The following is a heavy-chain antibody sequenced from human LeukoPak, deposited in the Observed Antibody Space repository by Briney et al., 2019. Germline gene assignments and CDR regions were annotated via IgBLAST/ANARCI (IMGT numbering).Heavy chain of an antibody. J-gene: IGHJ2*01. D-gene: IGHD3-10*01. V-gene: IGHV4-59*01. CDR3: ARVNSGSHWYFDL. CDR2: IYYSGST. Sequence: SETLSLTCTVSGGSISGYYWSWIRQPPGKGLEWIGYIYYSGSTNYNPSLKSRVTISVDTSKNQFSLKLTSVTAADTAVYYCARVNSGSHWYFDLWGRGTLVTVSS. CDR1: GGSISGYY.